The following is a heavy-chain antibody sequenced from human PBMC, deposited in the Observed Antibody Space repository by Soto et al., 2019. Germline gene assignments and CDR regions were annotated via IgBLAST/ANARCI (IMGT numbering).Heavy chain of an antibody. Sequence: GGSVRLSCAASGFTFSGSAMHWVRQAPGKGLEWVAVISYDGSNKYYADSVKGRFTISRDNSKNTLYLQMNSLRAEDTAVYYCANFYYDTSGTTVGFDPWGQGTLVTVSS. CDR1: GFTFSGSA. J-gene: IGHJ5*02. CDR3: ANFYYDTSGTTVGFDP. V-gene: IGHV3-30*04. D-gene: IGHD3-22*01. CDR2: ISYDGSNK.